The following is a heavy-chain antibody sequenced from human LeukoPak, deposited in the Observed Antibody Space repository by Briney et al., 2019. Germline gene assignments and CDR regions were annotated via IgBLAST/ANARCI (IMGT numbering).Heavy chain of an antibody. CDR3: AREGYSNPFDY. D-gene: IGHD6-13*01. Sequence: SGGSLRLSCAASGFTFSDYYVSWLRQAPGKGLEWVSYISSSGSTIYYADSVKGRFTISRDNAKNSLYLQVNSLRAEDTAVYYCAREGYSNPFDYWGQGTLVTVSS. CDR2: ISSSGSTI. J-gene: IGHJ4*02. CDR1: GFTFSDYY. V-gene: IGHV3-11*01.